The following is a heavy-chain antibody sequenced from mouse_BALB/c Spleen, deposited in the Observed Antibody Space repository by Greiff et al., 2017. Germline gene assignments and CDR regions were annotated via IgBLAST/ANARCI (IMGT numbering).Heavy chain of an antibody. CDR2: IYPGGGYT. CDR1: GYTFTNYW. D-gene: IGHD2-1*01. CDR3: AREIYYGNYGFAY. J-gene: IGHJ3*01. Sequence: QVQLKQSGAELVRPGTSVKISCKASGYTFTNYWLGWVKQRPGHGLEWIGDIYPGGGYTNYNEKFKGKATLTADTSSSTAYMQLSSLTSEDSAVYFCAREIYYGNYGFAYWGQGTLVTVSA. V-gene: IGHV1-63*02.